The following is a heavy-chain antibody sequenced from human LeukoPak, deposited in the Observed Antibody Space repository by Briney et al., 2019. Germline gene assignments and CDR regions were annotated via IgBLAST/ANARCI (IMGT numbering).Heavy chain of an antibody. V-gene: IGHV1-2*06. CDR3: ARAWVRGATPLFY. Sequence: GASVKVSCKASGYTFTGYYMHWVRQAPGQGLEWMGRIDPNSGGTNYAQKFQGRVTMTRDTSISTAYMELSRLRSDDTAVYYCARAWVRGATPLFYWGQGTLVTVSS. CDR2: IDPNSGGT. D-gene: IGHD3-10*01. J-gene: IGHJ4*02. CDR1: GYTFTGYY.